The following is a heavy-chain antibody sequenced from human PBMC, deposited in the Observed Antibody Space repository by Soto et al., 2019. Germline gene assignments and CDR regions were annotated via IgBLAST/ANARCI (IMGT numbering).Heavy chain of an antibody. Sequence: GGSLRLSCAASGFTFSSYSMNWVRQAPGKGLEWVSYISGSSTTIYYADSVKGRFTISRDNAKNSLYLQMNSLRAEDTAVYYCARDGYDSSGYSSRLDYWGQGTLVTV. V-gene: IGHV3-48*01. D-gene: IGHD3-22*01. CDR3: ARDGYDSSGYSSRLDY. CDR1: GFTFSSYS. J-gene: IGHJ4*02. CDR2: ISGSSTTI.